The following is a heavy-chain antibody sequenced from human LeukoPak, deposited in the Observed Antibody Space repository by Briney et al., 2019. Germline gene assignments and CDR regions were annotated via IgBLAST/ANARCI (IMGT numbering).Heavy chain of an antibody. D-gene: IGHD2-15*01. Sequence: TSETLSLTCTVSGGSISSYYWSWIRQPPGKGLEWIGYIYYSGSTNYNPSLKSRVTISVDTSKNQFSLKLNFVTAADTAVYYCARDTSSRWYLFDYWGQGTLVTVSS. CDR1: GGSISSYY. J-gene: IGHJ4*02. CDR3: ARDTSSRWYLFDY. V-gene: IGHV4-59*12. CDR2: IYYSGST.